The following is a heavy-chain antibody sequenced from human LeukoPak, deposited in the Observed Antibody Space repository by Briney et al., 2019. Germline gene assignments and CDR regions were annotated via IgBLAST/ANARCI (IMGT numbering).Heavy chain of an antibody. CDR1: GFTFSSYS. CDR2: ISSSSSTI. V-gene: IGHV3-48*04. CDR3: AREHSGYDFPGRDYYYMDV. J-gene: IGHJ6*03. D-gene: IGHD5-12*01. Sequence: GSLRLSCAASGFTFSSYSMNWVRQAPGKGLEWVSYISSSSSTIYYADSVKGRFTISRDNAKNSLYLQMNSLRAEDTAVYYCAREHSGYDFPGRDYYYMDVWGKGTTVTVSS.